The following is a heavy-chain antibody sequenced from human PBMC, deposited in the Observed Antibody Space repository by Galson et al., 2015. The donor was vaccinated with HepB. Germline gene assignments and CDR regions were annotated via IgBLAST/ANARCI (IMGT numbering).Heavy chain of an antibody. Sequence: SLRLSCAASGFTFSRSSMNWVRQAPGKGLEWVANINQGGSEKYYVDSVKGRFTVSRDNAKNSLYLQMNSLRAEDTAVYYCARDVTVPVLGSFDIWGQGTMVTVSS. D-gene: IGHD3-16*01. CDR1: GFTFSRSS. J-gene: IGHJ3*02. CDR3: ARDVTVPVLGSFDI. CDR2: INQGGSEK. V-gene: IGHV3-7*01.